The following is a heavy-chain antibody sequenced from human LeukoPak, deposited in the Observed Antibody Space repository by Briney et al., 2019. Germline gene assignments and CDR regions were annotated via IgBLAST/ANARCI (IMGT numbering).Heavy chain of an antibody. V-gene: IGHV4-59*01. CDR3: ARVGHCSSTSCYGLDY. D-gene: IGHD2-2*01. Sequence: SETLSLTCTVSGGSISSDYWSWIQQPPGKGLEGIGYIYDSGSTNYNPSLKSRVTISVDTSKNQFSLKLSSLTAADTAVYYCARVGHCSSTSCYGLDYWGQGTLVTVSS. CDR2: IYDSGST. J-gene: IGHJ4*02. CDR1: GGSISSDY.